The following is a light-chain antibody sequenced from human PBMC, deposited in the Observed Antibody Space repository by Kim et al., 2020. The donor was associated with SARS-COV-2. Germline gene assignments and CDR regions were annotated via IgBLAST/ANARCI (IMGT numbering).Light chain of an antibody. J-gene: IGLJ3*02. V-gene: IGLV4-60*03. Sequence: SPVKLTCTLSSGHSSYIIARHRQQPRKAPRYLMKLEGSGSYNKGSGVPDRFSGSSSGADRYLTISNLQSEDEADYYCETWDSNTRVFGGGTQLT. CDR1: SGHSSYI. CDR3: ETWDSNTRV. CDR2: LEGSGSY.